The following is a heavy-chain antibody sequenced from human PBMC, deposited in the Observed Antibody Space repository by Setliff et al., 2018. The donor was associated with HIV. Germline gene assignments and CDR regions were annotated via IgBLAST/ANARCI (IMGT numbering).Heavy chain of an antibody. CDR3: VRDLARVIAH. J-gene: IGHJ4*02. V-gene: IGHV3-74*01. CDR2: INSDRITT. D-gene: IGHD2-21*01. CDR1: GFTFSSYW. Sequence: LRLSCAASGFTFSSYWMHWVRQAPGKGLVWVSRINSDRITTAYADSVRGRFTISRDNGKNAVYLQMNSLTAEDTALYYCVRDLARVIAHWGQGTLVTVSS.